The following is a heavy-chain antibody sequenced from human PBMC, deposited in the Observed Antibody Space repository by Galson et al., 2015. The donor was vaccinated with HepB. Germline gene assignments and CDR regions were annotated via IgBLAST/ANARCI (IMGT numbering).Heavy chain of an antibody. Sequence: SVKVSCKASGYTFTSYDINWVRQATGQGLEWMGWMNPNSGNTGYAQKFQGRVTMTRNTSISTAYMELSSLRSEDTAVYYCARDNTVVYYYYYYMDVWGKGTAVTVSS. CDR1: GYTFTSYD. CDR3: ARDNTVVYYYYYYMDV. V-gene: IGHV1-8*01. D-gene: IGHD3-22*01. J-gene: IGHJ6*03. CDR2: MNPNSGNT.